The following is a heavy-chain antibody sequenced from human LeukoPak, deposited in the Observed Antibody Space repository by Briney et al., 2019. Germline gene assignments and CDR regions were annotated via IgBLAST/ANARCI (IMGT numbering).Heavy chain of an antibody. D-gene: IGHD4-23*01. Sequence: GGSLRLSCTVSGFTLSSYEMTWFRQAPGKGLEWVSAISGSGGSTYYADSVKGRFTISRDNSKNTLYLQMNSLRAEDTAVYYCASAGAVVTPGYFDYWGQGTLVTVSS. CDR3: ASAGAVVTPGYFDY. J-gene: IGHJ4*02. V-gene: IGHV3-23*01. CDR2: ISGSGGST. CDR1: GFTLSSYE.